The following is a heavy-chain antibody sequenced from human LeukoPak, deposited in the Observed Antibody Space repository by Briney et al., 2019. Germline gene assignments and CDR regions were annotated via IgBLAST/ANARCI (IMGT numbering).Heavy chain of an antibody. Sequence: ASVKVSCKASGYTFTSYGTSWVRQAPGQGLEWMGWISAYNGNTNYAQKLQGRVTMTTDTSTSTAYMELRSLRSDDTAVYYCARVDDYGGNFHYWGQGTLVTVSS. CDR2: ISAYNGNT. V-gene: IGHV1-18*01. CDR1: GYTFTSYG. D-gene: IGHD4-23*01. CDR3: ARVDDYGGNFHY. J-gene: IGHJ4*02.